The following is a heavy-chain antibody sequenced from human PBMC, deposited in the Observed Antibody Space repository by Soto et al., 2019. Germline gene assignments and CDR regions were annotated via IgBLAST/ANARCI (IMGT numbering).Heavy chain of an antibody. CDR3: AKRRHAAGHTHY. V-gene: IGHV3-23*01. J-gene: IGHJ4*02. CDR1: GFTFSSYA. CDR2: VSIGGST. D-gene: IGHD2-2*01. Sequence: PGGSLGLSCAASGFTFSSYAMGWVRQGPGKGLEWVAVVSIGGSTHYADSVRGRFTISRDNSKNTLSLQMNSLTAEDTAVYFCAKRRHAAGHTHYWGPGVFLTVS.